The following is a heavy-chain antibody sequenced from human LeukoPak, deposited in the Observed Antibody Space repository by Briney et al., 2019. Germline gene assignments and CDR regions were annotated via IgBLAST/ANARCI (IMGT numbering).Heavy chain of an antibody. CDR2: IYYSGST. V-gene: IGHV4-59*01. J-gene: IGHJ4*02. Sequence: SETLSLTCTVSGGSISSYYWSWIRQPPGKGLEWIGYIYYSGSTNYNPSLKSRVTISVDTSKNQCSLKLSSVTAADTAVYYCARAPRVGLHIDYWGQGTLVTVSS. D-gene: IGHD3/OR15-3a*01. CDR3: ARAPRVGLHIDY. CDR1: GGSISSYY.